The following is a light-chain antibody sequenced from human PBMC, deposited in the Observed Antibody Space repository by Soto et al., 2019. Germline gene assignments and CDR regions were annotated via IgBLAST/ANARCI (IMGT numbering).Light chain of an antibody. CDR2: GAS. J-gene: IGKJ2*01. V-gene: IGKV3-20*01. CDR1: QSVSR. Sequence: EIVLTQSPGTLSLSPGERATLSCRASQSVSRLAWYQQKPGQAPRLLIYGASSRVTGIPDRFSGSGSGTDFPLTISRLEPEDFAVYYCQQYGSSPRFTFGQGTKLEIK. CDR3: QQYGSSPRFT.